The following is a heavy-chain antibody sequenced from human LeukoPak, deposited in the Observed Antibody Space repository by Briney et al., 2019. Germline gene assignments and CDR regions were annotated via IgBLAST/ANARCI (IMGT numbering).Heavy chain of an antibody. V-gene: IGHV3-53*01. D-gene: IGHD6-19*01. CDR1: GFTVSSNY. J-gene: IGHJ4*02. CDR3: VRGRGSSGWELFDY. Sequence: PGGSLRLSCAASGFTVSSNYMSWVRQAPGKGLEWVSVIYSGGSTYYADSVKGRFTISRDNSKNTLYLQMNSLRADDTAVYYCVRGRGSSGWELFDYWGQGALVTVSS. CDR2: IYSGGST.